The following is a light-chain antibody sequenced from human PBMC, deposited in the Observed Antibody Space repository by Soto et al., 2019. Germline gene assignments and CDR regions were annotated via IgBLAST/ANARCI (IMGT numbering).Light chain of an antibody. Sequence: DIVMTQSPDSLAVSLGERATINCKSSQSVLYSSNNKNYLAWYQQRPGQPPKLLIYWASIRESWVPDRFSGSGSVTDFTLTITSLQAEDVAVYYCQQYESTPPTFGQGTKLEIK. CDR3: QQYESTPPT. J-gene: IGKJ2*01. CDR2: WAS. V-gene: IGKV4-1*01. CDR1: QSVLYSSNNKNY.